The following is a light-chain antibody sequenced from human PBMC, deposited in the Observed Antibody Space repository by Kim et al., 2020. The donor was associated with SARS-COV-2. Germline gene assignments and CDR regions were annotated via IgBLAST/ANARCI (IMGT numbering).Light chain of an antibody. CDR1: QSVRNNY. J-gene: IGKJ2*01. CDR2: GVS. V-gene: IGKV3-20*01. CDR3: QYYGRSLNT. Sequence: EIVLTQSPGTLSLSPGERATLSCRASQSVRNNYLAWYQQKPGQAPRLLVYGVSKRATGIPDRFSGSGSGTDFTLTISRLEPEDFVVYYCQYYGRSLNTFGQGTKLEI.